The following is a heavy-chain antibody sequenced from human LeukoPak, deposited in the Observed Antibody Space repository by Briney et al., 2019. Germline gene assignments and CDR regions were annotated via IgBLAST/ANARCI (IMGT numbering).Heavy chain of an antibody. CDR3: ARGRLGGSGSYYNVLDY. Sequence: SETLSLTCTVSGGSISSYYWSWIRQPPGKGLEWIGYISYSGSTNYNPSLKSRVTISVDTSRNQFSLKLSSVTAADTAVYYYARGRLGGSGSYYNVLDYWGQGTLVTVSS. D-gene: IGHD3-10*01. J-gene: IGHJ4*02. V-gene: IGHV4-59*01. CDR1: GGSISSYY. CDR2: ISYSGST.